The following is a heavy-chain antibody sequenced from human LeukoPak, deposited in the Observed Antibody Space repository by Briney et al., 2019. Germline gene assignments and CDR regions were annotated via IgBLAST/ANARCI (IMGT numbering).Heavy chain of an antibody. J-gene: IGHJ4*02. V-gene: IGHV3-30*02. CDR3: ANLDDY. Sequence: GGSLRLSCAASGFTFAKYGMHWVRQAPGMGLEWVTFIRYDGSDKYYADSVKGRFSISRDNPKKQLYLQMNSLRSEDSAVYYCANLDDYWGQGTLVTVSS. CDR1: GFTFAKYG. D-gene: IGHD1-1*01. CDR2: IRYDGSDK.